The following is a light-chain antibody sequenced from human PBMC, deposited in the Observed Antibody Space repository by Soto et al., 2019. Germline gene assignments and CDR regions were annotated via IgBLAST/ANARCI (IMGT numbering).Light chain of an antibody. CDR1: SGSIASNY. J-gene: IGLJ3*02. V-gene: IGLV6-57*01. CDR3: QSYHSSNLWV. Sequence: NFMLTQPHSVSASPGKTVAISCTRSSGSIASNYVQWYQQRPGSSPTTVIYDDNQRPSGVPDRFSGSIDGPSNSASLTISGLRTEDEADYYCQSYHSSNLWVFGGGTKLTVL. CDR2: DDN.